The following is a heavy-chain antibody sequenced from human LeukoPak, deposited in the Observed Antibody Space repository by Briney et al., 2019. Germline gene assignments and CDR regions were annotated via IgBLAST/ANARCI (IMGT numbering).Heavy chain of an antibody. CDR1: GFTFSSYA. D-gene: IGHD3-22*01. J-gene: IGHJ4*02. CDR3: ARSQYDSSGYYVY. Sequence: GGSLRLSCAASGFTFSSYAMSWVRQMPGKGLEWMGIIYPGDSDTRYSPSFQGQVTISADKSISTAYLQWSSLKASDTAMYYCARSQYDSSGYYVYWGQGTLVTVSP. V-gene: IGHV5-51*01. CDR2: IYPGDSDT.